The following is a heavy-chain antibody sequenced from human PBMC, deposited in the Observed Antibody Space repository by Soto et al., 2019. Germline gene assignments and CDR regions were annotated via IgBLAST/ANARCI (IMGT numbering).Heavy chain of an antibody. CDR2: ISSSSSYI. Sequence: EVQLVESGGGLVKPGGSLRLSCAASGFTFSSYSMNWVRQAPGKGLEWVSSISSSSSYIYYADSVKGRFTISRDNAKNSLYLQMNSLRAEDTAVYYCARGFGRAGAGASPPQYYFDYWGQGTLVTVSS. J-gene: IGHJ4*02. V-gene: IGHV3-21*01. D-gene: IGHD1-26*01. CDR3: ARGFGRAGAGASPPQYYFDY. CDR1: GFTFSSYS.